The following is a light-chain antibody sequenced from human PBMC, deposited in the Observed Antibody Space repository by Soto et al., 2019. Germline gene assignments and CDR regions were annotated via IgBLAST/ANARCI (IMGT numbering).Light chain of an antibody. V-gene: IGLV1-47*02. CDR2: CNN. CDR1: SSNIGSNY. CDR3: AAWDDSLSGYV. Sequence: QSVLTQPPSASGTPGQRVTISCSGSSSNIGSNYVYWYQQLPGTAPYLLIYCNNQRPSGVPDLFSGSKSGTSASLAISGLRSEDEADYYCAAWDDSLSGYVFGTGTKVTVL. J-gene: IGLJ1*01.